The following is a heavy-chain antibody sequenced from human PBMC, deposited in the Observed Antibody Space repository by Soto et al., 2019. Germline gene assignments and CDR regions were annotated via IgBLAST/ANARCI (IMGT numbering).Heavy chain of an antibody. CDR1: GYNFSAYY. D-gene: IGHD2-8*02. V-gene: IGHV1-2*02. Sequence: ASVTVSCNASGYNFSAYYIHWLRQARGQGLEWLGWVSPKSGGTNYAQKFKGRVTMTRDTSSNTVYMDLSGLKSDDTAVFYCAREISGGGTLNWFDPWGQGTLVTVSS. J-gene: IGHJ5*02. CDR2: VSPKSGGT. CDR3: AREISGGGTLNWFDP.